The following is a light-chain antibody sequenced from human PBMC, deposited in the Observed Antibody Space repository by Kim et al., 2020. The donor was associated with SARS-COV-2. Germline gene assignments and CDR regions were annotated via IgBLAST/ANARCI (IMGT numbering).Light chain of an antibody. CDR1: QGIRNY. CDR2: AAS. Sequence: ASVGDRVTITCRASQGIRNYLAWYQQKPGKGPKLLIYAASTLQSGVPSRFSGSGSGTDFTLTISSLQPEDVATNYCHMYNSAPWTFGQGTNVEIK. V-gene: IGKV1-27*01. J-gene: IGKJ1*01. CDR3: HMYNSAPWT.